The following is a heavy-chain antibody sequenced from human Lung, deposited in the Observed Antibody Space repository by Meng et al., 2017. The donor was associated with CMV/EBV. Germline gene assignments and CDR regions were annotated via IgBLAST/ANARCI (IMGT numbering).Heavy chain of an antibody. CDR3: ARDRAALGYYYYAMDV. Sequence: SETLSLXCTVSGHPITTYYWSWIRQPPGKGLEWIGYISYSGSTNYSPSLRSRVSLSVDTSKNQFSLELSAVTAADTAIYYCARDRAALGYYYYAMDVWGQGXTVTVSS. V-gene: IGHV4-59*01. D-gene: IGHD2-15*01. CDR2: ISYSGST. CDR1: GHPITTYY. J-gene: IGHJ6*02.